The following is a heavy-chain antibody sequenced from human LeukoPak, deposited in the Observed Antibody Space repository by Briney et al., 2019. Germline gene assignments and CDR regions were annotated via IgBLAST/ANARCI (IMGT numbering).Heavy chain of an antibody. CDR2: IHTSGDT. D-gene: IGHD4-17*01. V-gene: IGHV3-53*01. CDR1: GFTFSNAW. J-gene: IGHJ5*02. CDR3: IVFGDSNH. Sequence: GGSLRLSCAASGFTFSNAWMNWVRQAPGKGLEWVPAIHTSGDTCYADSVKGRFTISRDTSKNTLYLQINSLRVEDTAVYYCIVFGDSNHWGQGTLVTVSS.